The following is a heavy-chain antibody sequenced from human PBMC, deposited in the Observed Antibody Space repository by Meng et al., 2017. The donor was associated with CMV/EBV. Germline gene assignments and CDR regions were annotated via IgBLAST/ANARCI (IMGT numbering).Heavy chain of an antibody. Sequence: GSSLMISCAASGFTSSSYAMHWVRQAPDKRLERVAVISYDGSNKYSADSVKGRFTISRDNSKNTLYLQMNSLRAEDTAVYYCATDDNQIAGLDYWGQGTLVTVSS. D-gene: IGHD6-13*01. CDR1: GFTSSSYA. CDR3: ATDDNQIAGLDY. V-gene: IGHV3-30*04. J-gene: IGHJ4*02. CDR2: ISYDGSNK.